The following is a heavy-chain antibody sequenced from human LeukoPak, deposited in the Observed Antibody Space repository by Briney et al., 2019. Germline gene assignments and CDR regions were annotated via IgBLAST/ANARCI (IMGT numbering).Heavy chain of an antibody. CDR1: GFTFSSYS. Sequence: GGSLSFSCAASGFTFSSYSMNWVRQAPGKGLEWVSFISSSGSTIYYADSVKGRFTISRDNAKNSLYLQMNSLRAEDTAVYYCARDRGGSYSAIDYWGQGTLVTVSS. CDR3: ARDRGGSYSAIDY. CDR2: ISSSGSTI. D-gene: IGHD1-26*01. V-gene: IGHV3-48*04. J-gene: IGHJ4*02.